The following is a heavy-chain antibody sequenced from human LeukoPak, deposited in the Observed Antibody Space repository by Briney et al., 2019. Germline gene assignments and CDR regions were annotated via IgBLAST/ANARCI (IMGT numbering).Heavy chain of an antibody. J-gene: IGHJ4*02. CDR2: IDSDGSST. CDR3: ARGTAAEAGIDY. CDR1: GFTFSSYW. V-gene: IGHV3-74*01. D-gene: IGHD6-13*01. Sequence: GGSLRLSCAASGFTFSSYWMHWVRQAPGKGLVWVSHIDSDGSSTTYGDPAKGRFTISRDNAKNTLYLQMSSLRVDDTAVYYRARGTAAEAGIDYWGQGTLVTVSS.